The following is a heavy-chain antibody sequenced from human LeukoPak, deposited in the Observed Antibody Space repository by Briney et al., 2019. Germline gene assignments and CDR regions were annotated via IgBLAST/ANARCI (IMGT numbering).Heavy chain of an antibody. J-gene: IGHJ4*02. CDR2: IIPIFGTA. CDR3: ASPGGEGEVYRGYDGTRY. CDR1: GGTFSSYA. V-gene: IGHV1-69*01. D-gene: IGHD5-12*01. Sequence: AASVKVSCKASGGTFSSYAISWVRQAPGQGLEWMGGIIPIFGTANYAQKFQGRVTITADESTSTAYMELSSLRSEDTAVYYCASPGGEGEVYRGYDGTRYWGQGTLVTVSS.